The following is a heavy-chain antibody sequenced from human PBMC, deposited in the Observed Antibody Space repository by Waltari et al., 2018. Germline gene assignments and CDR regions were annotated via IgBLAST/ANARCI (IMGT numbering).Heavy chain of an antibody. D-gene: IGHD2-15*01. V-gene: IGHV4-59*01. CDR1: GGSISSYY. Sequence: QVQLQESGPGLVKPSETLSLTCTVSGGSISSYYWSWIRQPPGKGLEWIGYIYYSGSTNYTPSLKSRVTISVDTSKNQFSLKLSSVTAADTAVYYCARDHGCSGGSCYYGSVYWGQGTLVTVSS. J-gene: IGHJ4*02. CDR2: IYYSGST. CDR3: ARDHGCSGGSCYYGSVY.